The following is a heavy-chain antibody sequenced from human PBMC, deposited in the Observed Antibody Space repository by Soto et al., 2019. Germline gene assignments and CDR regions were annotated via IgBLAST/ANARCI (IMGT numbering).Heavy chain of an antibody. D-gene: IGHD4-17*01. J-gene: IGHJ2*01. CDR2: IIPILGIA. V-gene: IGHV1-69*02. Sequence: QVQLVQSGAAVKKPGSSVKVSCKASGGTFSSYTISWVRQAPGQGLEWMGRIIPILGIANYAQKFQGRVTITADKSTSTAYMELSSLRSEDTAVYYCARQGGTVTSRGDYWYFDLWGRGTLVTVSS. CDR1: GGTFSSYT. CDR3: ARQGGTVTSRGDYWYFDL.